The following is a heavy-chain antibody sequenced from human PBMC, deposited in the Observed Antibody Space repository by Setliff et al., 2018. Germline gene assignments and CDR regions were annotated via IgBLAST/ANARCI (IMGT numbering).Heavy chain of an antibody. CDR2: INHSGST. Sequence: SETLSLTCTVYGGSFSNYYWSWIRQPPGKGLEWIGEINHSGSTNYNPSLKSRVTMLVDTSKNQFSLKLSSVTAADTAVYYCAKVITVFGVVIMENWFDPWGQGTLVTVSS. CDR3: AKVITVFGVVIMENWFDP. V-gene: IGHV4-34*01. D-gene: IGHD3-3*01. J-gene: IGHJ5*02. CDR1: GGSFSNYY.